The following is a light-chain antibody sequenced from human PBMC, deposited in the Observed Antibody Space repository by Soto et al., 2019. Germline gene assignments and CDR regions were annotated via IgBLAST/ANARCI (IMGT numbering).Light chain of an antibody. Sequence: ETVLTQSPGTLSLSPGERATLSCRASQSVRSSYLAWYQQKPGQTTRLLIYGASSRATGITDRFSGSGSGTDFTLTISRLEPEDFAVYFCQQYSSPPATFGQGTKVEIK. CDR2: GAS. CDR1: QSVRSSY. CDR3: QQYSSPPAT. V-gene: IGKV3-20*01. J-gene: IGKJ1*01.